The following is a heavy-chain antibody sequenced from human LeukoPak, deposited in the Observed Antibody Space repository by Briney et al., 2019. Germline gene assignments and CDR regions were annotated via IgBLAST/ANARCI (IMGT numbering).Heavy chain of an antibody. CDR2: INPNSGGT. D-gene: IGHD3-3*01. CDR1: GYTFTGYY. J-gene: IGHJ6*02. V-gene: IGHV1-2*06. CDR3: AISEGDFWSGYRYYYYGMDV. Sequence: ASVKVSCKASGYTFTGYYMHWVRQAPGQGLEWMGRINPNSGGTNYAQKFQGRVTMTRDTSISTAYMELSRLRSDDTAVYYCAISEGDFWSGYRYYYYGMDVWGQGTTVTVSS.